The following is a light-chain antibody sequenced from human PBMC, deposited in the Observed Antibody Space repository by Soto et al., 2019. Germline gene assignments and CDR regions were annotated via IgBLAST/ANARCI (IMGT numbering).Light chain of an antibody. J-gene: IGLJ2*01. CDR2: DVS. V-gene: IGLV2-11*01. CDR1: SSDVGGYNY. Sequence: QSVLTQPRSVSGSPGQSGTISCTGTSSDVGGYNYVSWYQQHPGKAPKLMIYDVSKRPSGVPDRFSGSKSGNTASLTISGRQAEDEADYYCCSYAGSYTFEVFGGGTKLTVL. CDR3: CSYAGSYTFEV.